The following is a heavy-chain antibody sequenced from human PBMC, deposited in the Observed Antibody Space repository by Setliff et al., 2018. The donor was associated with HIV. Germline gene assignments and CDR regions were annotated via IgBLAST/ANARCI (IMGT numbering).Heavy chain of an antibody. CDR3: ARRSIAVREAQFDP. J-gene: IGHJ5*02. CDR2: LNDRGHI. D-gene: IGHD6-6*01. CDR1: GDSFGDFY. Sequence: SETLSLTCAMYGDSFGDFYWNWIRQAPGKGLEWIVELNDRGHINYNPSLKSRVTISQDTSKNQFSLRVTSVTAADTALYYCARRSIAVREAQFDPWGQGTQVTVSS. V-gene: IGHV4-34*01.